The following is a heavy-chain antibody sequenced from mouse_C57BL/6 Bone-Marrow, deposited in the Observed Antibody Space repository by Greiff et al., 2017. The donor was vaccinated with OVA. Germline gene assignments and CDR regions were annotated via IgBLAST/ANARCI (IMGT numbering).Heavy chain of an antibody. Sequence: EVQGVESGGGLVQPKGSLKLSCAASGFSFNTYAMNWVRQAPGKGLEWVARIRSKSNNYATYYADSVKDRFTISRDDSESMLYLQMNNLKTEDTAMYYCVRQKIYYDYDAWFAYWGQGTLVTVSA. D-gene: IGHD2-4*01. J-gene: IGHJ3*01. V-gene: IGHV10-1*01. CDR3: VRQKIYYDYDAWFAY. CDR1: GFSFNTYA. CDR2: IRSKSNNYAT.